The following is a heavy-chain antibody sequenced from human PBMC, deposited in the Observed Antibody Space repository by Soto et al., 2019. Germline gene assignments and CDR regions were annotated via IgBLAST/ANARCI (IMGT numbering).Heavy chain of an antibody. CDR1: GYTFTSYA. J-gene: IGHJ4*02. V-gene: IGHV1-3*01. CDR3: ARVSNYGPNDY. CDR2: INAGNGNT. Sequence: VQLVQSGAEVKKPGASVKVSCKASGYTFTSYALHWVRQAPGQGLEWMGWINAGNGNTKYSQMFQGRVTITRDTSAGTAYMELSSLRSEDTAVYYCARVSNYGPNDYWGQGTLVTVSS. D-gene: IGHD4-4*01.